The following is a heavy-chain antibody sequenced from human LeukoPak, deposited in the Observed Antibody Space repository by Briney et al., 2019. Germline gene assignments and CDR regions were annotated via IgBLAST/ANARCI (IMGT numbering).Heavy chain of an antibody. CDR3: ARSIHGSARPYSYYYYMDT. CDR1: VGTLSCYS. V-gene: IGHV1-69*05. CDR2: IISMFGTA. J-gene: IGHJ6*03. Sequence: SVKVTFKCSVGTLSCYSSRWVGPARAQGLAWVGVIISMFGTANYAQKFQGRVTIATDESTSTAYMELSSLSSEDTAVYYCARSIHGSARPYSYYYYMDTWGKGNPVTVSS. D-gene: IGHD3-10*01.